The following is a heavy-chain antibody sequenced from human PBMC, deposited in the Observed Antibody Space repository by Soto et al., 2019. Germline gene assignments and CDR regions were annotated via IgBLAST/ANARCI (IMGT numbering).Heavy chain of an antibody. V-gene: IGHV3-23*01. J-gene: IGHJ5*02. D-gene: IGHD2-15*01. CDR1: GFTFGNYA. CDR3: AKDRGPYCSGGICYPSSWFDP. CDR2: ITGIDGRT. Sequence: GGSLRLSCVVSGFTFGNYAMSWVRQAPGKGLEWVSSITGIDGRTYYADSVKGRFTISRDNPKNTLYLQMNNLRAEDTAMFYCAKDRGPYCSGGICYPSSWFDPWGQGTQVTVSS.